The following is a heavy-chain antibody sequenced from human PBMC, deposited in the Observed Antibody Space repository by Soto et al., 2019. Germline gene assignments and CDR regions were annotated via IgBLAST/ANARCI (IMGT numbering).Heavy chain of an antibody. V-gene: IGHV1-69*13. CDR2: IIPIFGTA. D-gene: IGHD3-10*01. CDR3: ARETPHFGGFRGSFDY. Sequence: SVKVSCKASGGTFSSYAISWVRQAPGQGLEWMGGIIPIFGTANYAQKFQGRVTITADESTSTAYMELSSLRSEDTAVYYCARETPHFGGFRGSFDYWSQGTLVTVSS. CDR1: GGTFSSYA. J-gene: IGHJ4*02.